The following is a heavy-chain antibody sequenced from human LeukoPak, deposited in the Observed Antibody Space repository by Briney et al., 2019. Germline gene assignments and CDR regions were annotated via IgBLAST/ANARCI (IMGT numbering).Heavy chain of an antibody. CDR3: ARRAYCGGDCYSVYYYYMDV. CDR2: INPNSGGT. D-gene: IGHD2-21*02. Sequence: ASVKVSCKASGYTFTGYYMHWVRQAPGQGLEWMGRINPNSGGTNYAQKFQGRVTMTRDTSISTAYMELSRLRSDDTAVYYCARRAYCGGDCYSVYYYYMDVWGKGTTVTVSS. CDR1: GYTFTGYY. J-gene: IGHJ6*03. V-gene: IGHV1-2*06.